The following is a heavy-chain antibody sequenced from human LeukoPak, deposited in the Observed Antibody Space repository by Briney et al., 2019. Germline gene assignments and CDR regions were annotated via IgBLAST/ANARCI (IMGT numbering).Heavy chain of an antibody. CDR2: IWYDGSEK. CDR3: ARDRGWPAVHFGL. J-gene: IGHJ1*01. D-gene: IGHD3-16*01. V-gene: IGHV3-33*01. Sequence: GRSLRLSCAASRFTLRNYGMHWVSQAPGKGLEWVAVIWYDGSEKYYVESVKGRTTVSRDNSKTTVYLQMNSRRVEDTAVYYCARDRGWPAVHFGLWGQGTLVTVSS. CDR1: RFTLRNYG.